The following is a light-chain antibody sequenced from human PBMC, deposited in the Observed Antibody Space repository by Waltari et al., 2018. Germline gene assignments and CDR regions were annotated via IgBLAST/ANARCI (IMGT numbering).Light chain of an antibody. V-gene: IGLV2-11*01. CDR3: CAYTGNFWV. CDR1: SSDVGGSDS. CDR2: DVR. J-gene: IGLJ3*02. Sequence: QSALTQPRSVSGSPGQSVTISCTGSSSDVGGSDSVSWYQQHPGKAPELMIFDVRKRPSGVPDRFSGSKSGNTASLTISGLQADDEADYYCCAYTGNFWVFGGGTELIVL.